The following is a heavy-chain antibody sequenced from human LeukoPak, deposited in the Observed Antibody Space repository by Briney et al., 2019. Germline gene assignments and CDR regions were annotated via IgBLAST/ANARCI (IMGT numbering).Heavy chain of an antibody. Sequence: SETLSLTCTLSGGSISSSSYYWGWIRQPPGKRLEWIGSIYYSGSTYYNPSLKSRATISVDTSKNQFSLKLSSVTAADTAVYYCARIPRFGVVNACWGQGTLVTVSS. CDR2: IYYSGST. CDR3: ARIPRFGVVNAC. J-gene: IGHJ4*02. D-gene: IGHD3-3*01. CDR1: GGSISSSSYY. V-gene: IGHV4-39*01.